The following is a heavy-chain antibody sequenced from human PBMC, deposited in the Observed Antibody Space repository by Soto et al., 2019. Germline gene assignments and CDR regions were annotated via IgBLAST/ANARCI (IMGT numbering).Heavy chain of an antibody. CDR2: IYPGDSET. CDR3: CIRYGAARRGFEY. Sequence: GESLKISCRGTGCNFTKNWIGWVRQMPGKGLEWRGIIYPGDSETRYSPSSQGQVTISVDKPKNTAYLHWSSLKAPDTAIYYCCIRYGAARRGFEYRGPGNLVTVSS. D-gene: IGHD3-9*01. J-gene: IGHJ4*02. V-gene: IGHV5-51*04. CDR1: GCNFTKNW.